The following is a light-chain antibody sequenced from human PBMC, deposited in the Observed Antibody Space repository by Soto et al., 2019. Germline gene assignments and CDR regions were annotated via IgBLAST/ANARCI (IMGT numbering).Light chain of an antibody. J-gene: IGLJ2*01. CDR1: ISDVGRYNL. CDR3: CSYAGGASVV. V-gene: IGLV2-23*01. Sequence: QSVLTQPASVSGSPGQSITISCTGTISDVGRYNLVSWYQQHPDKAPKLIIYEDIERPSGVSHRCSGSTSGNTASLTISGLQTEDEAKYFCCSYAGGASVVFGGGTKLTVL. CDR2: EDI.